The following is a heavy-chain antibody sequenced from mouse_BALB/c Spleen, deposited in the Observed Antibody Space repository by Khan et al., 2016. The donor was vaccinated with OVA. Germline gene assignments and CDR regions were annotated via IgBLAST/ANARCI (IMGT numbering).Heavy chain of an antibody. Sequence: EVQLQQSGAELVRPGASVKLSCTASGFNIKDTYMHWVKQRPEQGLEWIGRIDPSNGDTKFDPKFQDKATIPTDTSSNTAYLQRSSLTSEDTAVYYCATLDGNPFPYWGQGTLVTVSA. D-gene: IGHD2-1*01. CDR1: GFNIKDTY. J-gene: IGHJ3*01. CDR2: IDPSNGDT. V-gene: IGHV14-3*02. CDR3: ATLDGNPFPY.